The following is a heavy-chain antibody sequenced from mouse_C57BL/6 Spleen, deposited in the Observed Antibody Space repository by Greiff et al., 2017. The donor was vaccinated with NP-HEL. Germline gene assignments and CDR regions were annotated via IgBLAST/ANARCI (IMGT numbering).Heavy chain of an antibody. CDR2: INPNNGGT. J-gene: IGHJ4*01. CDR1: GYTFTDYN. V-gene: IGHV1-18*01. CDR3: ARFDYDGGAYAMDY. D-gene: IGHD2-4*01. Sequence: VQLQQSGPELVKPGASVKIPCKASGYTFTDYNMDWVKQSHGKSLEWIGDINPNNGGTIYNQKFKGKATLTVDKSSSTAYMELRSLTSEDTAVYYCARFDYDGGAYAMDYWGQGTSVTVSS.